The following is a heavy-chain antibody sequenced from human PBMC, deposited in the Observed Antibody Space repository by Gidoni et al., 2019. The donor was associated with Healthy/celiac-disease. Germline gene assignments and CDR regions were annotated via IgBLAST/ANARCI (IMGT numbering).Heavy chain of an antibody. J-gene: IGHJ6*02. CDR3: ARESGYGYYYYGMDV. CDR2: INPNSGGT. D-gene: IGHD5-12*01. Sequence: QVQLVQSGAEVKKPGASVKVSCTASGYTFTGYYMHWVRQAPGQGLEWMGWINPNSGGTNYAQKFQGRVTMTRDTSISTVYMELSRLRSDDTAVYYCARESGYGYYYYGMDVWGQGTTVTVSS. CDR1: GYTFTGYY. V-gene: IGHV1-2*02.